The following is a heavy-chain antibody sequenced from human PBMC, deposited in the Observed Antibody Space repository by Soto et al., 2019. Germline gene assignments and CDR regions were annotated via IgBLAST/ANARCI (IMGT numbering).Heavy chain of an antibody. V-gene: IGHV3-30*18. CDR3: AKDSWAFAAAAGSFDY. J-gene: IGHJ4*02. CDR1: GFTFSSYG. CDR2: ISYDGSNK. D-gene: IGHD6-13*01. Sequence: QVQLVESGGGVVQPGRSLRLSCAASGFTFSSYGMHWVRQAPGKGLEWVAVISYDGSNKYYADSVKGRFTISRDNSKNTVYLQMNSLRAEDTAVYYCAKDSWAFAAAAGSFDYWGQGTLVTVSS.